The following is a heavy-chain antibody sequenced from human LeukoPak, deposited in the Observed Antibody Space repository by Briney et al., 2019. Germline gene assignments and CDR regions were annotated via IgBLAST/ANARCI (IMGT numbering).Heavy chain of an antibody. J-gene: IGHJ6*03. CDR1: GGSISSDY. Sequence: PSETLSLTCTVSGGSISSDYWSWIRQTPGKGLEWIGYIYYSGSTNFNPSLKSRVTISVDTSKNQFSLKMSSVTAADTAVYFCARGGPPGYYYDYCMDVWGKGTTVTISS. CDR3: ARGGPPGYYYDYCMDV. V-gene: IGHV4-59*01. CDR2: IYYSGST.